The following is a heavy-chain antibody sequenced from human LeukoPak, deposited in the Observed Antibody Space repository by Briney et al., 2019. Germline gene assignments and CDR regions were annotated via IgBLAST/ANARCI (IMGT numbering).Heavy chain of an antibody. CDR3: ARDPFHCTGGRPCDY. Sequence: PGGSLRLSCAASGFTFSSYWMSWVRQAPGKGLEWVANIKQDGSEKYYVDSVKGRFTISRDSAKNSLYLKMNSLRAEDTAVYYCARDPFHCTGGRPCDYGGKGTLVTVSS. CDR1: GFTFSSYW. J-gene: IGHJ4*02. CDR2: IKQDGSEK. D-gene: IGHD2-8*02. V-gene: IGHV3-7*01.